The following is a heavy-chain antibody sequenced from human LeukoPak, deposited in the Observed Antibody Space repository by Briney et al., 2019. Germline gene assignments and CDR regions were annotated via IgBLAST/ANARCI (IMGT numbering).Heavy chain of an antibody. V-gene: IGHV4-34*01. D-gene: IGHD3-9*01. J-gene: IGHJ4*02. CDR3: ARGPRYFDWLLQRFDY. Sequence: SETLSLTCAVYGGSFSGYYWSWIRQPPGKGLEWIGEINHSGSTNYNPSLKSRVTISVDTSKNQFSLKLSSVTAADTAVYYCARGPRYFDWLLQRFDYWGQGTLVTASS. CDR1: GGSFSGYY. CDR2: INHSGST.